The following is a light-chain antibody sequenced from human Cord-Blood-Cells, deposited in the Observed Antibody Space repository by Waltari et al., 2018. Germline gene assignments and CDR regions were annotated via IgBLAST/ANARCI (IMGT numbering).Light chain of an antibody. V-gene: IGKV3-11*01. J-gene: IGKJ1*01. CDR2: DAS. CDR3: QQRSNWPWT. Sequence: EIVLTQSPATLSLSPGERATLPCRASQSVSSYLAWYQQKPGQAPRLPIDDASNRATGIPARFSGSGSGTDFTLTISSLEPEDFAVYYCQQRSNWPWTFGQGTKVEIK. CDR1: QSVSSY.